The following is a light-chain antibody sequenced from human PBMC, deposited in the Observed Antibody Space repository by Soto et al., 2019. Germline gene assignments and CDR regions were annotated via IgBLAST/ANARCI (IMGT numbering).Light chain of an antibody. CDR2: GAS. Sequence: EIVMTQSPATLSVSPGERATLSCRASQTINNNLAWYQQKPGQGPRLLIYGASSRATGIPARFSGSGSGTGFTITISSLQSEDFAIYYCQQYNNWPLTFGGVTKVEIK. J-gene: IGKJ4*01. V-gene: IGKV3-15*01. CDR1: QTINNN. CDR3: QQYNNWPLT.